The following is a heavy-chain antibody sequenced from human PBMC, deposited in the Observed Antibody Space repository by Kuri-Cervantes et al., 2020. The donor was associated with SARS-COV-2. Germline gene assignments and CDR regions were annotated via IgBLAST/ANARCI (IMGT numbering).Heavy chain of an antibody. D-gene: IGHD3-3*01. CDR1: GYTFSSYA. CDR2: IIPIFGTA. J-gene: IGHJ3*02. Sequence: SVKVSCKASGYTFSSYAISWVRQAPGQGLEWMGRIIPIFGTANYAQKFQGRVTITADESTSTAYMELSSLRSEDTAVYYCAGRLRFSHSDAFDIWGQGTMVTVSS. V-gene: IGHV1-69*13. CDR3: AGRLRFSHSDAFDI.